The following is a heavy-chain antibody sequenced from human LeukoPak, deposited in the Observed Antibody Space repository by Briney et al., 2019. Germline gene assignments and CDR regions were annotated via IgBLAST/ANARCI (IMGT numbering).Heavy chain of an antibody. J-gene: IGHJ6*02. Sequence: PGGSLRLSCAASGFTFSSYAMSWVRQAPGKGLDWVSFIDSSCGTVYYTDSVKGRVTISRDNSKNTLYLQMNSLRAEDPAVYYCVRDRLYYDSIRMDVWGQGTTVTVSS. CDR3: VRDRLYYDSIRMDV. D-gene: IGHD3-22*01. CDR1: GFTFSSYA. CDR2: IDSSCGTV. V-gene: IGHV3-23*01.